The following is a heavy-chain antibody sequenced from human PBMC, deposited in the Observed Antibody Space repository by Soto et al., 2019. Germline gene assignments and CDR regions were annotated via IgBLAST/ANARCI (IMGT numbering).Heavy chain of an antibody. J-gene: IGHJ4*02. CDR3: AAGGGLPRYY. CDR1: GGSISSGGYS. V-gene: IGHV4-30-2*01. Sequence: QLQLQESGSGLVKPSQNLSLTCAVSGGSISSGGYSWSWIRQPPGKGLEWIGYIYHSGSTYYNPSLKSRVTISVDRSKSQCSLTLSSVTAADTAVYYCAAGGGLPRYYWGQGTLVTVSS. CDR2: IYHSGST. D-gene: IGHD5-12*01.